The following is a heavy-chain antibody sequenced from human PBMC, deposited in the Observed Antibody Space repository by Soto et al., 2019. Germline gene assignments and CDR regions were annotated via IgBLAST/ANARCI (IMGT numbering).Heavy chain of an antibody. Sequence: GGSLRLSCAASGFTFSSYSMNWVRQAPGKGLEWVSSISSSSSYIYYADSVKGRFTISRDNAKNSLYLQMNSLRAEDTAVYYCARGPTIFGVVIIPVYLGYWXQGTLVTVSS. CDR2: ISSSSSYI. CDR3: ARGPTIFGVVIIPVYLGY. D-gene: IGHD3-3*01. V-gene: IGHV3-21*01. CDR1: GFTFSSYS. J-gene: IGHJ4*02.